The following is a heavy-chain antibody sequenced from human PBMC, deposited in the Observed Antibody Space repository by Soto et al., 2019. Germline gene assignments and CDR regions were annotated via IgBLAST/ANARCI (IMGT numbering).Heavy chain of an antibody. CDR3: ARDALRWLQFGFLDY. D-gene: IGHD5-12*01. Sequence: QVQLVQSGAEVKKPGSSVKVSCKASGGTFSSYTISWVRQAPGQGLEWMGRIIPILGIANYAQKFQGRVTIPADKSTSTAYMELSSLRSEDTAVYYCARDALRWLQFGFLDYWGQGTLVTVSS. CDR1: GGTFSSYT. J-gene: IGHJ4*02. V-gene: IGHV1-69*08. CDR2: IIPILGIA.